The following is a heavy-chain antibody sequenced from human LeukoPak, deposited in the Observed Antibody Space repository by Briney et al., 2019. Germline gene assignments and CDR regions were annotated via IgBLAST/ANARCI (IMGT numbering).Heavy chain of an antibody. D-gene: IGHD6-6*01. CDR3: AKPLAVRRNYFDY. CDR1: GFTFSTYG. J-gene: IGHJ4*02. CDR2: IWYGGSNT. Sequence: HPGGSLRLSCAASGFTFSTYGMHWVRQAPGKGLEWVAVIWYGGSNTYYAGSVKGRFTISRDNSKNTRYLQMNSLRAEDTAVYYCAKPLAVRRNYFDYWGQGTLVTVSS. V-gene: IGHV3-33*06.